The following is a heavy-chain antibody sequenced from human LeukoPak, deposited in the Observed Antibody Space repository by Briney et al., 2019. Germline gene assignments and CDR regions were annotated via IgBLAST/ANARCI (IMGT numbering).Heavy chain of an antibody. V-gene: IGHV3-48*03. CDR1: GFTFSSNE. CDR2: ISRSGSTK. CDR3: AKDVSNFIGASDA. Sequence: GGSLRLSCAASGFTFSSNEMNWVRQAPGKGLEWLSYISRSGSTKDYADSVKGRFTISRDNSRNTLYLQVHSLRVEDTAIYYCAKDVSNFIGASDAWGQGTMVTVSS. D-gene: IGHD2-8*01. J-gene: IGHJ3*01.